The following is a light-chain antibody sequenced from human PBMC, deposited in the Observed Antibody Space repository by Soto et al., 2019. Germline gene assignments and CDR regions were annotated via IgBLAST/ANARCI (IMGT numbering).Light chain of an antibody. CDR3: QSTNSSGTYWV. J-gene: IGLJ3*02. Sequence: SYELTQPLSVSASPGQTARITCSGDALPKQYGYWYQQKPGQAPVLVMYKDSERPSGIPERFFGSSSGTTVTLTISGVQAEDEADYYCQSTNSSGTYWVFGGGTQLTVL. V-gene: IGLV3-25*02. CDR2: KDS. CDR1: ALPKQY.